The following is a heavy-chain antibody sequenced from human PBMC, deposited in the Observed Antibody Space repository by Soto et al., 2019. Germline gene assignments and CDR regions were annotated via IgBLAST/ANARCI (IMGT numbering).Heavy chain of an antibody. J-gene: IGHJ1*01. CDR3: AREAFAEYFQH. CDR1: GFTFSSYA. CDR2: ISYDGSNK. V-gene: IGHV3-30-3*01. Sequence: QVQLVESGGGVVQPGRSLRLSCAASGFTFSSYAVHWVRQAPGKGLEWVAVISYDGSNKYYADSVKGRFTISRDNSKNTLYLQMNSLRAEDTAVYYCAREAFAEYFQHWGQGTLVTVSS.